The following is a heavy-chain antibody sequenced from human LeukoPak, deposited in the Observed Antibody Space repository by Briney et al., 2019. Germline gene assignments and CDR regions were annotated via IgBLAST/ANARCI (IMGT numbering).Heavy chain of an antibody. V-gene: IGHV3-7*01. CDR2: IKQDGSEK. Sequence: GGSLRVSCAASGFTFTNYWLTWVRQARGQGLEWVANIKQDGSEKHYVDSVKGRFTISRDNAKNSLYLQMNSLRAEDTAVYYCARDRQIAYWGQGTLVTVSS. CDR1: GFTFTNYW. CDR3: ARDRQIAY. J-gene: IGHJ4*02.